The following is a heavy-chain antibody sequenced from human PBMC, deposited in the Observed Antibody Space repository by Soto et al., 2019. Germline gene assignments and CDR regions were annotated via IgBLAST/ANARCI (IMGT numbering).Heavy chain of an antibody. CDR2: FDPEDGET. J-gene: IGHJ3*02. CDR3: ATGKSVVPAFGIAARLGAPDQSEASDI. D-gene: IGHD6-6*01. CDR1: GYTLTELS. V-gene: IGHV1-24*01. Sequence: SVWVYCKVSGYTLTELSMHWVRQAPGKGLEWMGGFDPEDGETIYAQKFQGRVTMTEDTSTDTAYMELSSLRSEDTAVYYCATGKSVVPAFGIAARLGAPDQSEASDICGQAIIVSV.